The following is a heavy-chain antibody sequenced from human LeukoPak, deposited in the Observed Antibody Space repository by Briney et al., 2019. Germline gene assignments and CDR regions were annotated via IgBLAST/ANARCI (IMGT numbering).Heavy chain of an antibody. CDR1: GFTLSCCG. CDR2: TRYDGGNE. V-gene: IGHV3-30*02. CDR3: ATDRITMVTSKYMDV. J-gene: IGHJ6*03. D-gene: IGHD3-10*01. Sequence: GGSLRLSCAASGFTLSCCGMHWVRQAPGKGLEWVAFTRYDGGNEFYADSVKGRFTISRDNSKNTLYLQMNSLRAEDTAVYYCATDRITMVTSKYMDVWGKGTTVTISS.